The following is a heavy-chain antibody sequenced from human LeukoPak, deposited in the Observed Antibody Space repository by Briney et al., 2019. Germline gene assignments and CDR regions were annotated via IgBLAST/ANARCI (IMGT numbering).Heavy chain of an antibody. Sequence: GGSLRLSCAASGFTFSNYWIHWVRQAPGKGLVWVSRINTDGSTTTYADSVKGRFSISRDNAKNTVYLQMNSLRAEDTAVYYCAKESYDYVWGSYRSIGAFDIWGQGTMVTVSS. V-gene: IGHV3-74*01. CDR2: INTDGSTT. J-gene: IGHJ3*02. D-gene: IGHD3-16*02. CDR1: GFTFSNYW. CDR3: AKESYDYVWGSYRSIGAFDI.